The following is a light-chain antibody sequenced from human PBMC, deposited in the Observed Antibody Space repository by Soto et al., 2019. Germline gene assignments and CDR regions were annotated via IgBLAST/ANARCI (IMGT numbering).Light chain of an antibody. V-gene: IGKV1-5*03. CDR3: QQYNSYSMYT. Sequence: DIQMTQSPSTLSGSVGDRVTITCRASQTISSWLAWYQQKPGKAPKLLIYKASSLESGVPSRFSGSGAGTEFTLTISSLQPDDFATYYSQQYNSYSMYTFGQGTKVDIK. CDR1: QTISSW. J-gene: IGKJ2*01. CDR2: KAS.